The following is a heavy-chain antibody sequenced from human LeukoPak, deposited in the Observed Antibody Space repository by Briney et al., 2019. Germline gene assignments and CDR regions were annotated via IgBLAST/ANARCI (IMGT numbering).Heavy chain of an antibody. Sequence: GGSLRLSCAASGFDFSSNWMHWVRHAPGQGLVWVSRIKGDGISTNYADSVKGRFTISRDKSKNTLYLQMNSLRAEDTAVYYCARDRDTAMGLWGQGTLVTVSS. V-gene: IGHV3-74*01. CDR1: GFDFSSNW. D-gene: IGHD5-18*01. CDR3: ARDRDTAMGL. CDR2: IKGDGIST. J-gene: IGHJ4*02.